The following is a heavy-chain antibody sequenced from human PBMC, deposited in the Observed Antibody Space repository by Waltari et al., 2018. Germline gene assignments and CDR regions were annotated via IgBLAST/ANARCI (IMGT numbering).Heavy chain of an antibody. J-gene: IGHJ4*02. CDR3: RRGYSYNNRDY. CDR1: GFTFSDYY. V-gene: IGHV3-11*01. D-gene: IGHD5-18*01. Sequence: QVQLVESGGGLVKPGGSLRLSCAASGFTFSDYYMNWIRQAPGKGLEGVSYISSSAIIIKYADSVKGRFTISRDNAKNSLYLQMNSLRAEDTAVYYCRRGYSYNNRDYWGQGTLVTVSS. CDR2: ISSSAIII.